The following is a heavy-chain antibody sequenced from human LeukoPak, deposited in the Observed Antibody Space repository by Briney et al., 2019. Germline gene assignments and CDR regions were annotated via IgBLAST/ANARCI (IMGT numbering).Heavy chain of an antibody. J-gene: IGHJ4*02. CDR2: TYYKSKWYN. D-gene: IGHD1-26*01. Sequence: SQTLSLTCAISRDSVSSNSAAWNWVRQSPSRGLEWLGRTYYKSKWYNDYAVSVRGRITINPDTSKNQFSLQLNSVTPEDTAVYYCARSGSWRFDYWGQGTLVTVSS. CDR3: ARSGSWRFDY. CDR1: RDSVSSNSAA. V-gene: IGHV6-1*01.